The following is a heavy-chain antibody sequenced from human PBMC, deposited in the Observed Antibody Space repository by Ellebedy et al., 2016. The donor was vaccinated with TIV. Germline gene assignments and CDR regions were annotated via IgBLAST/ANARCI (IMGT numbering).Heavy chain of an antibody. CDR3: ARGSSWAMLYFDY. CDR1: GGSISSSSYY. D-gene: IGHD2-2*01. V-gene: IGHV4-39*07. CDR2: IYYSGST. J-gene: IGHJ4*02. Sequence: SETLSLTXTLSGGSISSSSYYWGWIRQPPGKGLEWIGSIYYSGSTYYNPSLKSRVTISVDTSKNQFSLKLSSVTAADTAVYYCARGSSWAMLYFDYWGQGTLVTVSS.